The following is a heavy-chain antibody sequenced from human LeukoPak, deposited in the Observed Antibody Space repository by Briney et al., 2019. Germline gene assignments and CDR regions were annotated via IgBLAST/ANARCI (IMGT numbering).Heavy chain of an antibody. D-gene: IGHD6-13*01. CDR1: GGSFSGYY. Sequence: SETLSLTCAVYGGSFSGYYWSWIRQPPGKGLEWIGEINHSGSTNYNPSLKSRVTISVDTSKNQFSLKLSSVTAADTAVYYCARGAPGDIAAAGADYYYGMDVWGQGTTVTISS. J-gene: IGHJ6*02. CDR3: ARGAPGDIAAAGADYYYGMDV. CDR2: INHSGST. V-gene: IGHV4-34*01.